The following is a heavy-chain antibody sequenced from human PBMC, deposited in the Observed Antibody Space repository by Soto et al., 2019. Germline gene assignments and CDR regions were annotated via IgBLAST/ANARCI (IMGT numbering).Heavy chain of an antibody. V-gene: IGHV3-23*01. D-gene: IGHD2-2*01. CDR2: ISGNGGST. J-gene: IGHJ4*02. CDR3: AKRPASIITFDF. CDR1: GFTFSIYA. Sequence: EVQRLASGGGLVQPGGSLRLACAASGFTFSIYAMSWVRHAPGKGLEWVSTISGNGGSTYYADSVQGRLTISRDNSKNMLFLQIISLRDDDSAVYYCAKRPASIITFDFWGQGTPVTVSS.